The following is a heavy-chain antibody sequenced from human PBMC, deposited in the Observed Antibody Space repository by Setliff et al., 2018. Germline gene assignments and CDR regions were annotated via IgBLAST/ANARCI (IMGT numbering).Heavy chain of an antibody. D-gene: IGHD6-19*01. CDR2: INHSGST. CDR1: GGSFSGYY. Sequence: SETLSLTCAVYGGSFSGYYWSWIRQPPGKGLEWIGEINHSGSTNYNQSLKSRVTLSVDTSKNQFSLQLTSVNAADTAVYYCARFQYSSGGYGGSYQYRYMDVWGKGTTVTVSS. J-gene: IGHJ6*03. V-gene: IGHV4-34*01. CDR3: ARFQYSSGGYGGSYQYRYMDV.